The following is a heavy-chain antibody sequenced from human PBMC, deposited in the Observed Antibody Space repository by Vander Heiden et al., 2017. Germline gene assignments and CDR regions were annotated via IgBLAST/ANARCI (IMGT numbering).Heavy chain of an antibody. Sequence: EVQLVESGGGLVKPGGSLRLSCAASGFTFSSYSMNWVRQAPGKGLEWVSSISSSSSYIYYADAVKGRFTISRDNAKNSMYLQMQSMRAEDTAVYYCARGSEQWLVPVNYWCQGTMVTVSS. V-gene: IGHV3-21*01. J-gene: IGHJ4*02. D-gene: IGHD6-19*01. CDR3: ARGSEQWLVPVNY. CDR2: ISSSSSYI. CDR1: GFTFSSYS.